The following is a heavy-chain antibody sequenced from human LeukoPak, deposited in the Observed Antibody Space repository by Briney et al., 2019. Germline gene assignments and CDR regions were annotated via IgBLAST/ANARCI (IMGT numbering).Heavy chain of an antibody. CDR3: ARDRVGATIDY. Sequence: ASVKVSCKASGYTFTGYYMHWVRQAPGQGLEWMGWISAYNGNTNYAQKLQGRVTMTTDTSTSTAYMELRSLRSGDTAVYYCARDRVGATIDYWGQGTLVTVSS. CDR2: ISAYNGNT. V-gene: IGHV1-18*04. CDR1: GYTFTGYY. J-gene: IGHJ4*02. D-gene: IGHD1-26*01.